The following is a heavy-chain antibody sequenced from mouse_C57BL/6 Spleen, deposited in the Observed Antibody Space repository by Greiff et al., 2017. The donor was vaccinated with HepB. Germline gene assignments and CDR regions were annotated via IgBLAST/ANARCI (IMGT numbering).Heavy chain of an antibody. CDR3: ARHNRGDAMDY. J-gene: IGHJ4*01. D-gene: IGHD3-1*01. Sequence: EVQLVESGGDLVKPGGSLKLSCAASGFTFSSYGMSWVRQTPDKRLEWVATISSGGSYTYYPDSVKGRFTISRDNAKNTLYLQMSSLKSEDTAMYYCARHNRGDAMDYWGQGTSVTVSS. CDR1: GFTFSSYG. V-gene: IGHV5-6*01. CDR2: ISSGGSYT.